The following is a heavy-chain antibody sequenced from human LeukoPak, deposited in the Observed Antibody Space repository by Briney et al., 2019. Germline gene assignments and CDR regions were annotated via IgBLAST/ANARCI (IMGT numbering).Heavy chain of an antibody. CDR3: ASYMVRGVKGLDY. D-gene: IGHD3-10*01. V-gene: IGHV5-10-1*01. J-gene: IGHJ4*02. CDR1: GYTFTSYW. Sequence: GESLKISCKGSGYTFTSYWISWVRQMPGKGLEWMGRIDPSDSYTNYSPSFQGHVTISADKSISTAYLQWSSLKASGTAMYYCASYMVRGVKGLDYWGQGTLVTVSS. CDR2: IDPSDSYT.